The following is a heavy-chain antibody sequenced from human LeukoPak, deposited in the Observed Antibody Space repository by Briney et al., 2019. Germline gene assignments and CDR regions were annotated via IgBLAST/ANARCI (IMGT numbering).Heavy chain of an antibody. D-gene: IGHD3-10*02. Sequence: GGSLRLSCAASGFTFSSYGMHWVRQAPGKGLDWVAFIHHDGSNKYYADSVKGRFTISRDNAKNSLYLQMNSLRAEDTAVYYCAELGITMIGGVWGKGTTVTISS. CDR3: AELGITMIGGV. V-gene: IGHV3-30*02. CDR2: IHHDGSNK. CDR1: GFTFSSYG. J-gene: IGHJ6*04.